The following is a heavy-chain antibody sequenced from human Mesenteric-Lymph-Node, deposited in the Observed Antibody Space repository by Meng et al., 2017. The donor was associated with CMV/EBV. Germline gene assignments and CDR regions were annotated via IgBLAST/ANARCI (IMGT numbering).Heavy chain of an antibody. V-gene: IGHV3-53*01. CDR2: IYSGGNT. D-gene: IGHD3-3*01. J-gene: IGHJ4*02. CDR1: GFTFDDYT. Sequence: GGFLRPSCAASGFTFDDYTMHWVRQAPGKGLEWVSVIYSGGNTNYADSVKDRFTISRDNSKNTLSLQMNSLRAEDTAVYYCAARTVPTYDFFVDYWGQGTLVTVSS. CDR3: AARTVPTYDFFVDY.